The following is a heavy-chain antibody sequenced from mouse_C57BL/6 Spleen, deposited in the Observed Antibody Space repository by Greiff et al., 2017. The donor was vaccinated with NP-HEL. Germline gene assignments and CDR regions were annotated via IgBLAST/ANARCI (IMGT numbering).Heavy chain of an antibody. CDR1: GFSLTSYG. CDR2: IWGVGST. J-gene: IGHJ3*01. D-gene: IGHD2-12*01. V-gene: IGHV2-6*01. Sequence: VQLQQSGPGLVAPSQSLSITCPVSGFSLTSYGVDWVRQSPGKGLEWLGVIWGVGSTNYNSALKSRLSISKDNSKSQVFLKMNSLQTDDTAMYYCASDYDAPFAYWGQGTLVTVSA. CDR3: ASDYDAPFAY.